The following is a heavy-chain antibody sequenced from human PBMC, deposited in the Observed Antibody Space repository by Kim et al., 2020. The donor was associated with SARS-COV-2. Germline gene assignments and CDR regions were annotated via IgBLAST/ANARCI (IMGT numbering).Heavy chain of an antibody. CDR2: IYHSGST. J-gene: IGHJ4*02. D-gene: IGHD3-10*01. V-gene: IGHV4-38-2*02. CDR1: GYSISSGYY. CDR3: AREGSGSYYKAPYYFDY. Sequence: SETLSLTCTVSGYSISSGYYWGWIRQPPGKGLEWIGSIYHSGSTYYNPSLKSRVTISVDTSKNQFSLKLSSVTAADTAVYYCAREGSGSYYKAPYYFDYWGQGTLVTVSS.